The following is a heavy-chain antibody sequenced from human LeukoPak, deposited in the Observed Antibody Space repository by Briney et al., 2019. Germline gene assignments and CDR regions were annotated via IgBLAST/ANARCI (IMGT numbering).Heavy chain of an antibody. CDR2: IKQDGSEK. D-gene: IGHD3-3*01. CDR3: ARDPDYDFWSGYSFFGSMDV. CDR1: GLTFSGYA. Sequence: GGSLRLSCAASGLTFSGYAMSWVRQAPGKGLEWVANIKQDGSEKYYVDSVKGRFTISRDNAKNSLYLQMNSLRAEDTAVYYCARDPDYDFWSGYSFFGSMDVWGQGTTVTVSS. V-gene: IGHV3-7*03. J-gene: IGHJ6*02.